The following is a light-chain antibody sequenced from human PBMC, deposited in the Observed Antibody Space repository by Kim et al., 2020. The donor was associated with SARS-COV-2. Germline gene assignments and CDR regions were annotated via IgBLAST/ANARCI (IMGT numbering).Light chain of an antibody. CDR3: QVWDSSSDHRGYV. V-gene: IGLV3-21*04. CDR1: NIGSKS. CDR2: YDS. Sequence: SYELTQPPSVSVAPGKTARITCGGNNIGSKSVHWYQQKPGQAPLLVIYYDSDRPSGIPERFSGSNSGNTATLTISRVEAGDEADYYCQVWDSSSDHRGYVFGTGTKVTVL. J-gene: IGLJ1*01.